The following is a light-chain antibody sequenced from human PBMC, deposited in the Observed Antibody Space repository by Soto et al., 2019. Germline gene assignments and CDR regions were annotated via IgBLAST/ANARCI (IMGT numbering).Light chain of an antibody. CDR1: QSVTSTY. V-gene: IGKV3-20*01. J-gene: IGKJ1*01. CDR3: QQYFEWPPMT. CDR2: GAS. Sequence: EIVLTQSPGTLSLSPGERATLSCRASQSVTSTYLAWYQQKPGQPPRLLISGASTRAAGISDRFRGSGSGTEFTLTISSLRSEDSGIYYCQQYFEWPPMTFGQGTKVEI.